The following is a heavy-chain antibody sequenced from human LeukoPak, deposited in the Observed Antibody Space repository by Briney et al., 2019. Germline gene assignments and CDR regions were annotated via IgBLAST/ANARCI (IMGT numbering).Heavy chain of an antibody. J-gene: IGHJ3*02. CDR1: GFTFSDYY. D-gene: IGHD4-17*01. CDR3: ARDGRGLGDYDAFDI. Sequence: GGSLRLSCAASGFTFSDYYMSWIRQAPGKGLEWVSYISSSSSYTNYADSVKGRFTISRDSAKNSLYLQMNSLRAEDTAVYYCARDGRGLGDYDAFDIWGQGTMVTVSS. CDR2: ISSSSSYT. V-gene: IGHV3-11*05.